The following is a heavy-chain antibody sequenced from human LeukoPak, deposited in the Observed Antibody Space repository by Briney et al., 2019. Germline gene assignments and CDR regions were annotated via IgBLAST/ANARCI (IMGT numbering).Heavy chain of an antibody. V-gene: IGHV3-48*03. Sequence: SLRLPRAVSGFPLRTYEVIWVPHAPGKGLEGGSYITSRGNTIYYADPVRRRFTISRDNAQHSLYLPMNSLSAEDTAVYYCARVGAQRPHDVWGKGTTVTVSP. D-gene: IGHD3-10*01. CDR1: GFPLRTYE. J-gene: IGHJ6*04. CDR3: ARVGAQRPHDV. CDR2: ITSRGNTI.